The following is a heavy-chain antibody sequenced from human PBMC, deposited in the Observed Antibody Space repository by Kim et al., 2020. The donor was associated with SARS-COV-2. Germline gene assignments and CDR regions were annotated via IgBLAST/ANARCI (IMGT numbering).Heavy chain of an antibody. J-gene: IGHJ3*02. CDR2: IYYSGST. Sequence: SETLSLTCTVSGGSISSYYWSWIRQPPGKGLEWIGYIYYSGSTNYNPSLKSRVTISVGTSKNQFSLKLSSVTAADTAVYYCARAPRITMVRGVITWIDAFDIWGQGTMVTVSS. CDR3: ARAPRITMVRGVITWIDAFDI. V-gene: IGHV4-59*01. CDR1: GGSISSYY. D-gene: IGHD3-10*01.